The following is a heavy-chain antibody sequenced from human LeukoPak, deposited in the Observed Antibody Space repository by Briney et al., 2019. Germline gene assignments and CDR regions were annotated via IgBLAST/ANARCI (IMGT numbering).Heavy chain of an antibody. V-gene: IGHV4-34*01. Sequence: SETLSLTCAVYGGSFSGYYWSWIRQPPGKGLEWIGEINHSGSTNYNPPLKSRVTISVDTSKNQFSLKLSSVTAADTAVYYCARGTAMVPFDYWGQGTLVTVSS. CDR3: ARGTAMVPFDY. J-gene: IGHJ4*02. CDR2: INHSGST. CDR1: GGSFSGYY. D-gene: IGHD5-18*01.